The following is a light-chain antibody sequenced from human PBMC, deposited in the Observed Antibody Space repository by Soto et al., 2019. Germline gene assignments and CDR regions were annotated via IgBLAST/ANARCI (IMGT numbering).Light chain of an antibody. CDR3: QQSYTSLT. V-gene: IGKV1-39*01. J-gene: IGKJ4*01. CDR2: AAS. CDR1: QNINKY. Sequence: DIQMTQSPSSLSASVGDRVTITCRASQNINKYLNWYRHKPGKAPELLIYAASSLQSGVPGRFRGSGSGTDFTLTISGLQPEDFATYYCQQSYTSLTFGGGTKVDIK.